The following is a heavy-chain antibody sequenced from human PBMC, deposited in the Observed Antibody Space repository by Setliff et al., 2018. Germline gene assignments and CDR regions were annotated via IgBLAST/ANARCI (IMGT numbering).Heavy chain of an antibody. J-gene: IGHJ4*02. CDR1: GYSISSVYY. V-gene: IGHV4-38-2*01. D-gene: IGHD2-15*01. CDR3: ARRTEYYNFWSGGSCYLPDY. CDR2: IYYSGST. Sequence: PSETLSLTCAVSGYSISSVYYWGWIRQPPGKGLEWIGSIYYSGSTYYNPSLKSRVTISVDTSKNQFSLKLSSVTAADTAVYYCARRTEYYNFWSGGSCYLPDYWGQGTLVTVS.